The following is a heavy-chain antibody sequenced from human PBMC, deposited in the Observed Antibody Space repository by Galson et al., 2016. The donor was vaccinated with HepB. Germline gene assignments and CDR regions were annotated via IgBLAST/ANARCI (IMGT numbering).Heavy chain of an antibody. CDR2: ISYDGSNK. J-gene: IGHJ4*02. Sequence: LRLSCAASGFTFSSYGMHWVRQAPGKGLEWVAFISYDGSNKKYADSVKGRFTISRDDSKKTLCLQMNSLRAEDTAVYYCAKDGRIYCSSASCHDHFHYWGQGTLVTVSS. V-gene: IGHV3-30*18. CDR3: AKDGRIYCSSASCHDHFHY. CDR1: GFTFSSYG. D-gene: IGHD2-2*01.